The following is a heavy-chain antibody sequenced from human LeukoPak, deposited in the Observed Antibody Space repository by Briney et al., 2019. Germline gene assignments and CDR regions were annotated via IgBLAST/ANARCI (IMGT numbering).Heavy chain of an antibody. V-gene: IGHV3-73*01. J-gene: IGHJ4*02. CDR3: TRLVGDSSGYYGDY. CDR1: GFTFSGSA. D-gene: IGHD3-22*01. Sequence: GSLRLSCAASGFTFSGSAMHWVRQASGKGLEWVGRIRSKANSYATAYAASVKGRFTISRDDSKNTAYLQMNSLKTEDTAVYYCTRLVGDSSGYYGDYWGQGALVTVSS. CDR2: IRSKANSYAT.